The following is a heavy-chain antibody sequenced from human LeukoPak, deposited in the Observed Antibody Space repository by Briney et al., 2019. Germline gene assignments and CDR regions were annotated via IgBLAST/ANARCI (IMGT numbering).Heavy chain of an antibody. D-gene: IGHD6-19*01. Sequence: PGGSLRLSCAASGFTFSSYWMSWVRQAPGKGLEWVSAISGSGGSTYYADSVKGRFTISRDNSKNTLYLQMNSLRAEDTAVYYCAKGSSSGWSGDYFDYWGQGTLVTVSS. CDR2: ISGSGGST. V-gene: IGHV3-23*01. J-gene: IGHJ4*02. CDR3: AKGSSSGWSGDYFDY. CDR1: GFTFSSYW.